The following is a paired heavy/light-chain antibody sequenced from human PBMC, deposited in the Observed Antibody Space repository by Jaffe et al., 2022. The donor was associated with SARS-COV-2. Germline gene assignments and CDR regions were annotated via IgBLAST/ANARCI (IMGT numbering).Heavy chain of an antibody. CDR1: DVSTSSRSYY. V-gene: IGHV4-39*01. CDR3: ARQGAYGDYVGH. CDR2: VYYSGST. D-gene: IGHD4-17*01. Sequence: QLQLQESGPGLVKPSETLSLTCTVSDVSTSSRSYYWGWIRQPPGKGLEWIGSVYYSGSTSYRPSLKSRVTISVDTSKNQFSLKLSSVTAADTAVYYCARQGAYGDYVGHWGQGTLVTVSS. J-gene: IGHJ4*02.
Light chain of an antibody. Sequence: QSVLTQPPSVSGAPGQRVTISCTGSSSNIGAGYDVHWYQQLPGTAPKLLIYGNINRPSGVPDRFSASKSGTSASLAISGLQAEDEADYYCQSYESGLIGWVFGGGTKLTVL. CDR2: GNI. V-gene: IGLV1-40*01. CDR3: QSYESGLIGWV. CDR1: SSNIGAGYD. J-gene: IGLJ3*02.